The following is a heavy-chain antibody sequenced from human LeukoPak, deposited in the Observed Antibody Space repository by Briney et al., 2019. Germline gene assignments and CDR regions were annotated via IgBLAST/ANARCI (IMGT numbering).Heavy chain of an antibody. Sequence: GGSLRLSCVASGITFSSYAMSWVRQAPGKGLEWVSGISGNGGSTYYADSVEGRSTISRDNSKNTLYLQMNSLRAEDTAVYYCAKDLGFSSSWYYFDYWGQGTLVTVSS. CDR2: ISGNGGST. D-gene: IGHD6-13*01. CDR3: AKDLGFSSSWYYFDY. V-gene: IGHV3-23*01. CDR1: GITFSSYA. J-gene: IGHJ4*02.